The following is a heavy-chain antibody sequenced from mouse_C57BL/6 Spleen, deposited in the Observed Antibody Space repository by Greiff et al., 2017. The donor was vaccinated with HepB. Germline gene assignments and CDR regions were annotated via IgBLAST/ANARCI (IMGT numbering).Heavy chain of an antibody. J-gene: IGHJ4*01. CDR2: ISYDGSN. CDR1: GYSITSGYY. CDR3: ARVEGLLQAMDY. V-gene: IGHV3-6*01. Sequence: EVKLMESGPGLVKPSQSLSLTCSVTGYSITSGYYWNWIRQFPGNKLEWMGYISYDGSNNYNPSLKNRISITRYTSKNQFFLKLNSVTTEDTATYYCARVEGLLQAMDYWGQGTSVTVSS. D-gene: IGHD2-3*01.